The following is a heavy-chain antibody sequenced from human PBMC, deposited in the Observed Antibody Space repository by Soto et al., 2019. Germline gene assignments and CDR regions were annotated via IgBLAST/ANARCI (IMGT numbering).Heavy chain of an antibody. CDR2: IYTGGST. CDR1: GFTVRNNY. Sequence: EVQLVESGGGLIQAGGSLRLSCAASGFTVRNNYISRVPQTPGKGLEWVSTIYTGGSTYYAAYVKGRFTISRDNSENTIYLQMNSLRAAAPAVYYCARDRSGYMEGGFDYWGQGTLVTVSS. CDR3: ARDRSGYMEGGFDY. J-gene: IGHJ4*02. D-gene: IGHD5-12*01. V-gene: IGHV3-53*01.